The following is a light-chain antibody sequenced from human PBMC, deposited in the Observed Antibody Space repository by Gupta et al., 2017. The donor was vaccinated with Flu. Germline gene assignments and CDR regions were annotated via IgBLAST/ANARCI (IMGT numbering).Light chain of an antibody. CDR3: QVWDSSSDHTV. V-gene: IGLV3-21*02. CDR2: DNN. CDR1: NIGSKS. Sequence: SYVLTQPPSVSVAPGQTARITCGGNNIGSKSVHWYQQKPGQAPVLVLYDNNDRPSGIPERFSGSNSGNTATLTISRVEAGGEADYYCQVWDSSSDHTVFGGGTKLTVL. J-gene: IGLJ2*01.